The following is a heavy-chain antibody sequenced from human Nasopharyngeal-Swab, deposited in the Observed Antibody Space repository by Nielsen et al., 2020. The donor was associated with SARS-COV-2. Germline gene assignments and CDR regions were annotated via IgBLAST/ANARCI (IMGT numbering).Heavy chain of an antibody. CDR3: ERDGGSYNDY. CDR1: GFTFSSYA. CDR2: ISYDGSNK. Sequence: GESLKISCAASGFTFSSYAMHWVRQAPGKGLEWVAVISYDGSNKYYADSVKGRFTISRDNSKNTLYLQMNSLRAEDTAVYYCERDGGSYNDYWGQGTLVTVSS. J-gene: IGHJ4*02. D-gene: IGHD1-26*01. V-gene: IGHV3-30-3*01.